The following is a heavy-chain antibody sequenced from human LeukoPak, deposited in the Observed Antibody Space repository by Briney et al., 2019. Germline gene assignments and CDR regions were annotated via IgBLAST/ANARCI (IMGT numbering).Heavy chain of an antibody. Sequence: ASVKVSCKASGYTFTGYYMHWVRQAPGQGLEWMGWINPNSGGTNYAQKFQGRVTMTRDTSISTAYMELSRLRSDDTAVYYCARARPIVVVPAALRSGSNWFDPWGQGTLVTVSS. V-gene: IGHV1-2*02. J-gene: IGHJ5*02. D-gene: IGHD2-2*01. CDR3: ARARPIVVVPAALRSGSNWFDP. CDR2: INPNSGGT. CDR1: GYTFTGYY.